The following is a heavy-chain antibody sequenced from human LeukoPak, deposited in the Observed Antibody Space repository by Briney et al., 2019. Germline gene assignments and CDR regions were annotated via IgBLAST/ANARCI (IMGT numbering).Heavy chain of an antibody. Sequence: PSETLSLTCTVSGGSISSYYWSWIRQPPGKGLEWIGYIYYSGSTNYNPSLKSRVTISVDTSKNQFSLKLSSVTAADTAVYYCARALAFCGGACYSRWFDPWGQGTLVTVSS. CDR1: GGSISSYY. J-gene: IGHJ5*02. CDR2: IYYSGST. CDR3: ARALAFCGGACYSRWFDP. D-gene: IGHD2-21*02. V-gene: IGHV4-59*12.